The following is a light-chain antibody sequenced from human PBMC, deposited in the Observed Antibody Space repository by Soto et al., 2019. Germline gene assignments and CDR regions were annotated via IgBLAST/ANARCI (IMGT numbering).Light chain of an antibody. CDR1: QRVSSY. CDR2: DAS. J-gene: IGKJ2*01. CDR3: QQRSNGPPYT. Sequence: EIVLTQSPATLSLSPGERATLSCRASQRVSSYLAWYQQKPGQAPRLLIYDASNRATGIPARFSGSGSGTNFTLTISSLEPEDFAVYYCQQRSNGPPYTFGQGTKLEIK. V-gene: IGKV3-11*01.